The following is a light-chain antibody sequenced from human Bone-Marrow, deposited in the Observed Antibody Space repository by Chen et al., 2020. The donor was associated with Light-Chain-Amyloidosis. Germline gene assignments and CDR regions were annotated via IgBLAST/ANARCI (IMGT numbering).Light chain of an antibody. CDR2: DAS. CDR1: HDISDN. J-gene: IGKJ4*01. V-gene: IGKV1-33*01. CDR3: QQYDNLSLT. Sequence: DIQMTQSPSSLSASVGDRVTITCQASHDISDNLNWYQQKPGKAPKLLIYDASNLETGVPSRFSGSGSGTEFSFTTSSLQSEDIATYYCQQYDNLSLTFGGGTKVEIK.